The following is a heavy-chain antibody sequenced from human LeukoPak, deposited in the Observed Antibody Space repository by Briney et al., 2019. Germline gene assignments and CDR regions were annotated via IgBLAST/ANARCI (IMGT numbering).Heavy chain of an antibody. Sequence: GGSLRLSCAASGFTFSTDSMNWVRQAPGKGLEWASYISGSSGTIYCADSVKGRFTISRDNAKNSLYLQMNSLRAEDTAVYYCARRSEFGVLYYMDVWGKGTTVTVSS. CDR3: ARRSEFGVLYYMDV. CDR2: ISGSSGTI. D-gene: IGHD3-16*01. V-gene: IGHV3-48*01. J-gene: IGHJ6*03. CDR1: GFTFSTDS.